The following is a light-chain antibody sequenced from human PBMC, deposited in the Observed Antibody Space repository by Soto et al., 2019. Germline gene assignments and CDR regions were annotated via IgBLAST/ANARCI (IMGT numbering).Light chain of an antibody. V-gene: IGKV1-5*03. CDR3: QQYKRYFLT. Sequence: DIQMTQSPSSLSASLGGRVTITCRASQSIDNWLAWYQQKPGKTPKLLIYEASTLESGVPSRFSGSGSGTEFTITISSLQPDDFAKYYCQQYKRYFLTFGGGTKVEI. J-gene: IGKJ4*01. CDR2: EAS. CDR1: QSIDNW.